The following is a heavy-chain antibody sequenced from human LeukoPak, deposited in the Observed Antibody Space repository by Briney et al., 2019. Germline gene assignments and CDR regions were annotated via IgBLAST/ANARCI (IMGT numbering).Heavy chain of an antibody. V-gene: IGHV3-21*01. CDR1: GFTFSSYS. CDR3: AREIAVAAYGAYYYGMDV. J-gene: IGHJ6*02. D-gene: IGHD6-19*01. Sequence: PGGSLRLSCAASGFTFSSYSMNWVRQAPGKGLEWVSFISSSSSYIYYAGSVKGRFTISRDNAKNSLYLQMNSLRAEDTAVYYCAREIAVAAYGAYYYGMDVWGQGTTVTVSS. CDR2: ISSSSSYI.